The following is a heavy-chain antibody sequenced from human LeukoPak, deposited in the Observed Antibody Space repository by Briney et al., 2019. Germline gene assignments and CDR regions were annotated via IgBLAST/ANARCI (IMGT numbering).Heavy chain of an antibody. J-gene: IGHJ4*02. V-gene: IGHV3-9*01. D-gene: IGHD4-17*01. CDR3: AKAYWDYGDYFDY. CDR1: GFTFDDYA. CDR2: ISWNSGSI. Sequence: PGVSLRLSCAASGFTFDDYAMHWLRHAPGKGLKWGSGISWNSGSIGYADSVKGRFTISRDNAKNSLYLQMNSLRAEDTALYYCAKAYWDYGDYFDYWGQGTLVTVSS.